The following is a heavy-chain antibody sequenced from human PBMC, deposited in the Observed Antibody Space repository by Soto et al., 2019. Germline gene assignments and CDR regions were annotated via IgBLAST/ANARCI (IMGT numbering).Heavy chain of an antibody. V-gene: IGHV1-69*12. CDR3: ATHGEAHYYYGMDV. Sequence: QVQLVQSGAEVKKPGSSVKVSCKASGGTFSSYAISWVRQAPGLGLEWMGGIIPIFGTANYAQKFQGRVTITADESTSTAYMQLSSLRSEDTAVYYCATHGEAHYYYGMDVWGQGTTVTVAS. CDR2: IIPIFGTA. J-gene: IGHJ6*02. CDR1: GGTFSSYA. D-gene: IGHD3-10*01.